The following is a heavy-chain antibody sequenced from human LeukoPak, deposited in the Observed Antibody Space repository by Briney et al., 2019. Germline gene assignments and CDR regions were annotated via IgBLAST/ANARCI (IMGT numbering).Heavy chain of an antibody. CDR3: ARVGGYYDSSGYYSY. CDR2: IYYSGST. D-gene: IGHD3-22*01. CDR1: GGSISSYY. V-gene: IGHV4-59*12. Sequence: SETLSLTCTVSGGSISSYYWSWIRQPPGKGLEWIGYIYYSGSTNYNPSLKSRVTISVDTSKNQFSLKLSSVTAADTAVYYCARVGGYYDSSGYYSYWGQGTLVTVSS. J-gene: IGHJ4*02.